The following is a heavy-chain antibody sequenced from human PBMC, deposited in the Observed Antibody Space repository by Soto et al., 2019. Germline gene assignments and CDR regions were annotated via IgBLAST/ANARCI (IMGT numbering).Heavy chain of an antibody. Sequence: SVKVSCKASGGTFSSYAISWVRQAPGQGLEWMGGIIPIFGTANYARKFQGRVTITADESTSTAYMELSSLRSEDTAVYYCARASSGSYPKSFFDYWGQGTLVTVSS. CDR3: ARASSGSYPKSFFDY. D-gene: IGHD1-26*01. CDR1: GGTFSSYA. V-gene: IGHV1-69*13. J-gene: IGHJ4*02. CDR2: IIPIFGTA.